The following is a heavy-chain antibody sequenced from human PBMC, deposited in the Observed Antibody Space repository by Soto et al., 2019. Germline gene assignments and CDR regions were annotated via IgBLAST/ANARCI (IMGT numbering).Heavy chain of an antibody. V-gene: IGHV1-69*01. CDR1: GGTFIDYA. D-gene: IGHD3-22*01. J-gene: IGHJ4*02. Sequence: QVQLVQSGAEVKKPGSSVRVSCEASGGTFIDYAFSWVRQSPGQGLEWMGGTVPISGREDYAQKFQGRINITGDASTRTAYMELTSRRSEATAVYYCAGTYDSSGDYQYYFAYWGQGTLVTVSS. CDR3: AGTYDSSGDYQYYFAY. CDR2: TVPISGRE.